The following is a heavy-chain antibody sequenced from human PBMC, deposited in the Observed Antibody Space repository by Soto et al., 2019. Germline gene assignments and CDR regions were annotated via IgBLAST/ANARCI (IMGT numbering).Heavy chain of an antibody. D-gene: IGHD1-1*01. CDR1: GFTFSDHG. Sequence: QPGGSLRLSCAASGFTFSDHGMHWVRQAPGKGLEWVAVISYDGNRKYYGDSVKGRFTVSRDNSNNMAYLQMNSLRLEDTAMYYCAKQFDLGGLEDYWGQGTLVTVSS. V-gene: IGHV3-30*18. CDR2: ISYDGNRK. CDR3: AKQFDLGGLEDY. J-gene: IGHJ4*02.